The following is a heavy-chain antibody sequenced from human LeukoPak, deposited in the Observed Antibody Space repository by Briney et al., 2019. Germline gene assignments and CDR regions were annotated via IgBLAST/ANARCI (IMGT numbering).Heavy chain of an antibody. CDR1: GFTFSSYA. V-gene: IGHV3-23*01. D-gene: IGHD6-13*01. Sequence: GGSLRLSCAASGFTFSSYAMSWVRQAPGRGLEWVSAISGSGGSTYYADSVKGRFTISRDNSKNTLYLQMNSLRAEDTAVYYCAKDHLPRIAAAGPSSKDYWGQGTLVTVSS. CDR3: AKDHLPRIAAAGPSSKDY. J-gene: IGHJ4*02. CDR2: ISGSGGST.